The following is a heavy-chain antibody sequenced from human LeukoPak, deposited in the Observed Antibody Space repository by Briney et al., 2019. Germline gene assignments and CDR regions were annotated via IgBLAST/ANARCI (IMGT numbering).Heavy chain of an antibody. J-gene: IGHJ3*02. D-gene: IGHD3-16*01. Sequence: ASVKVSCKVSGYTLTELSMHWVRQAPGKGLEWMGGFDPEDGETIYAQKFQGRVTTTEDTSTDTAYMELSSLRSEDTAVYYCATVWPRGGMITFGGVIPAFDIWGQGTMVTVSS. CDR3: ATVWPRGGMITFGGVIPAFDI. CDR1: GYTLTELS. V-gene: IGHV1-24*01. CDR2: FDPEDGET.